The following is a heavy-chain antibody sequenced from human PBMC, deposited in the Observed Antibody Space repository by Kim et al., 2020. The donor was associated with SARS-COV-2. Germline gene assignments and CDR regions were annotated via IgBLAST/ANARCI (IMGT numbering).Heavy chain of an antibody. V-gene: IGHV3-43*02. Sequence: GGSLRLSCAASGFTFDYYAMHWVRQAPGKGLEWVSLISGDGGSTYYADSVKGRFTISRDNSKNSLYLQMNSLRTEDTALYYCAKDMRGQKGSYYDILTGYYYYYYGMDVWGQGTTVTVSS. CDR1: GFTFDYYA. CDR3: AKDMRGQKGSYYDILTGYYYYYYGMDV. CDR2: ISGDGGST. D-gene: IGHD3-9*01. J-gene: IGHJ6*02.